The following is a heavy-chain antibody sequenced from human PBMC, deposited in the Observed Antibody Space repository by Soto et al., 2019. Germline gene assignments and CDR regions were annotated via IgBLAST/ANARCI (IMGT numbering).Heavy chain of an antibody. CDR2: ISGTSVYI. CDR1: GFTFSNYS. CDR3: AREGALKPFSS. Sequence: GSLRLSCVASGFTFSNYSMNWVRQAPGKGLEWVSHISGTSVYIHYADSVKGRFTISRDNAKNSVYLQMDSLRVEDTAVYYCAREGALKPFSSWGQGALVTVSS. J-gene: IGHJ5*02. V-gene: IGHV3-21*01.